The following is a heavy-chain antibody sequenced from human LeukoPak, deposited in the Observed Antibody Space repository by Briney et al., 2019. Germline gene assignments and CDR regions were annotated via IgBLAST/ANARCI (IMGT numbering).Heavy chain of an antibody. CDR1: GYSFTTYW. J-gene: IGHJ4*02. CDR3: ATSESQTRFDY. CDR2: ISPGDSET. D-gene: IGHD1/OR15-1a*01. V-gene: IGHV5-51*01. Sequence: GESLKISCKGSGYSFTTYWIGWVRHMPGKGLEWMGIISPGDSETIYSPSFQGQVTISADKYISTAYLQWRSLKASDTAMYYCATSESQTRFDYWGQGTLVTASS.